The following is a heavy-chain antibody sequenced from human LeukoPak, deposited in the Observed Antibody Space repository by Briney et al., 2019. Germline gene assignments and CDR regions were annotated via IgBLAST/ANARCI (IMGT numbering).Heavy chain of an antibody. CDR1: GGSISSYY. D-gene: IGHD3-16*02. V-gene: IGHV4-59*08. J-gene: IGHJ4*02. CDR3: ARGRFGGVIVPFDY. Sequence: PSETLSLTCTVSGGSISSYYWSWIRQPPGKGLEWIGYIYYSGSTNYNPSLKSRVTISVDTSKNQFSLKLSSVTAADTAVYYCARGRFGGVIVPFDYWGQGTLVTVSS. CDR2: IYYSGST.